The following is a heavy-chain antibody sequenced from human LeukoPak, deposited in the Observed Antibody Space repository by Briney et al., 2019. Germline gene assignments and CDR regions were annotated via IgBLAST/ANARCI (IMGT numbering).Heavy chain of an antibody. CDR1: GFTFSSYE. Sequence: PGGSLRLSCAASGFTFSSYEMNWVREAPGKGLEWVSYISSIGSTIYYADSVKGRFSISRDNAKNSLYLQMNSLRAEDTAVYYCARVELAAAEYYMDVWGKGTTVTISS. J-gene: IGHJ6*03. CDR2: ISSIGSTI. CDR3: ARVELAAAEYYMDV. D-gene: IGHD6-13*01. V-gene: IGHV3-48*03.